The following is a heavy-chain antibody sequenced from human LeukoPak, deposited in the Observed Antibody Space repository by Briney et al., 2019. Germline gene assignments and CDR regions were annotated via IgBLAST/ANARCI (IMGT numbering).Heavy chain of an antibody. CDR1: GGSISSGGYY. J-gene: IGHJ3*02. V-gene: IGHV4-31*03. Sequence: SETLSLTCTVSGGSISSGGYYWSWIRQHPGKGLEWIGYIYYSGSTYYNPSLKSRVTISVDTSKNQFSLKLSSVTAADTAVYYCARDPAYCGGDCYIDAFDIWGQGTMVTVSS. D-gene: IGHD2-21*02. CDR3: ARDPAYCGGDCYIDAFDI. CDR2: IYYSGST.